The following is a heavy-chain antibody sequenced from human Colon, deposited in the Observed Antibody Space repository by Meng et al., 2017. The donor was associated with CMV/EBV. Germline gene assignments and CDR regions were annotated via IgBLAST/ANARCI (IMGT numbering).Heavy chain of an antibody. V-gene: IGHV3-53*01. Sequence: GGSLRLSCAASGFTVSSNYMSWVRQAPGKGLEWVSTIYSGGITYYADSVKGRFTISRDNSKNTLYLQMNSLRAEDTAVYYCAKGGDYYASGTYSRFDYWGQGTLVTVSS. J-gene: IGHJ4*02. D-gene: IGHD3-10*01. CDR2: IYSGGIT. CDR1: GFTVSSNY. CDR3: AKGGDYYASGTYSRFDY.